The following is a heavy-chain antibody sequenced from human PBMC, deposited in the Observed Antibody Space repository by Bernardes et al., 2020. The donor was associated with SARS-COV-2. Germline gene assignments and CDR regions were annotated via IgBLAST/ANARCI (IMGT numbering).Heavy chain of an antibody. Sequence: GGSLRLSCTASEFSFSSYWMHWVRQVPGKGLVWVSRISYDGRTIDYADSVKGRFTISRDNAKNTVSLQMSRLRVDDTAVYYCARADCTSRMCHRGAYGAWAQGTLVTVSS. CDR1: EFSFSSYW. CDR3: ARADCTSRMCHRGAYGA. V-gene: IGHV3-74*01. CDR2: ISYDGRTI. D-gene: IGHD2-2*01. J-gene: IGHJ3*01.